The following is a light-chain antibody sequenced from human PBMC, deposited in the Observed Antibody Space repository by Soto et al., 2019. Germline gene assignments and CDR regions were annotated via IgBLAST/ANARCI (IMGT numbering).Light chain of an antibody. CDR2: KAS. Sequence: DIQMTQSPSTLSASVGDRVTITCRASQSLNSWLAWYQQKPGKAPQLLIYKASSLQRGVPSRFSGSGSGTEFTLTISSLQPDDFATYYCLQYNTYLTWTFGQGTKVEI. CDR3: LQYNTYLTWT. V-gene: IGKV1-5*03. CDR1: QSLNSW. J-gene: IGKJ1*01.